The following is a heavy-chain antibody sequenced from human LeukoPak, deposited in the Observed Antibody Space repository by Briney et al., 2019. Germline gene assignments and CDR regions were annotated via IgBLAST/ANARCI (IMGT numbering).Heavy chain of an antibody. CDR1: GYTFTSNY. CDR3: AKEATMIAVARSYLDY. J-gene: IGHJ4*02. V-gene: IGHV1-46*01. D-gene: IGHD3-22*01. Sequence: GASVKVSCKASGYTFTSNYIHWVRQAPGQGLEWMGMIYPRDGSTSYAQKFQGRVTVTRDTSTSTVHMELSGLRSEDTAVYYCAKEATMIAVARSYLDYWGQGTLVTVSS. CDR2: IYPRDGST.